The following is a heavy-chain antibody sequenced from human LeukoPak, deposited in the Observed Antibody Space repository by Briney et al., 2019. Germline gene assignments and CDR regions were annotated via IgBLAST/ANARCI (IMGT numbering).Heavy chain of an antibody. J-gene: IGHJ5*02. CDR2: INPNSGGT. V-gene: IGHV1-2*02. CDR3: ARGEFGEQLLYSVWFDP. CDR1: GYTFTGCY. Sequence: ASVKVSCKASGYTFTGCYMHWVRQAPGQGLEWMGWINPNSGGTNYAQKFQGRVTMTRDTSISTAYMELSRLRSDDTAVYYCARGEFGEQLLYSVWFDPWGQGTLVTVSS. D-gene: IGHD2-2*02.